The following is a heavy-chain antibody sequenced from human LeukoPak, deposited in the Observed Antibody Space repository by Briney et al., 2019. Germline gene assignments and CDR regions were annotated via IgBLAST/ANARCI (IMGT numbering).Heavy chain of an antibody. Sequence: PSETLSLTCTVSGGAISSGDYHWRWSRQPPAKGLERLGYIYYSGSTNYNPSLKSRVTISVDTSKNQFSLKLSSVTAADTAVYYCARLREDYYDSSALLDYWGQGTLVTVSS. CDR3: ARLREDYYDSSALLDY. CDR1: GGAISSGDYH. J-gene: IGHJ4*02. V-gene: IGHV4-30-4*01. D-gene: IGHD3-22*01. CDR2: IYYSGST.